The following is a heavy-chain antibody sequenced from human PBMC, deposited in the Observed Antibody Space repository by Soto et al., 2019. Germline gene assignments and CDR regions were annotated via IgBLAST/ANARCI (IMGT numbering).Heavy chain of an antibody. V-gene: IGHV3-33*01. CDR1: GFTFSSFG. Sequence: QVQLVESGGGVVQPGRSLRLSCAAPGFTFSSFGMHWVRQAPGKGLEWVAVIWHDGRNKYYADFVKGRFTISRDNSKNTLYLQMNSLRAEDTAVYYCASRSPALDYWGQGTLVTVSS. D-gene: IGHD2-2*01. J-gene: IGHJ4*02. CDR3: ASRSPALDY. CDR2: IWHDGRNK.